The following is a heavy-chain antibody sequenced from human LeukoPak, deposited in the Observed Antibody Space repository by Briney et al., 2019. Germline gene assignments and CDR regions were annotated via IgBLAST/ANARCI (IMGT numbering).Heavy chain of an antibody. J-gene: IGHJ4*02. CDR3: ARTPDGYGYYFDY. D-gene: IGHD5-24*01. V-gene: IGHV5-10-1*01. Sequence: GAALRISCKGSGYSFTSYWISWVRQMPGKGLEWMGRIDPSDSYTNYSPSFQGHVTISADKSISTAYLQWSSLKASDTAMYYCARTPDGYGYYFDYWGQGTLVTVSS. CDR2: IDPSDSYT. CDR1: GYSFTSYW.